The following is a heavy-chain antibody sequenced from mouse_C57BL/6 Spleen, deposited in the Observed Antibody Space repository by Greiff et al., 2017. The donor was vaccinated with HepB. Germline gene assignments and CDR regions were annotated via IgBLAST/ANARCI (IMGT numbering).Heavy chain of an antibody. V-gene: IGHV1-50*01. CDR3: ARGVGSSYGFFAY. Sequence: QVQLQQPGAELVKPGASVKLSCKASGYTFTSYWMQWVKQRPGQGLEWIGEIDPSDSYTNYNQKFKGKATLTVDTSSSTAYMQLSSLTSEDAAVYYCARGVGSSYGFFAYWGQGTLVTVSS. CDR2: IDPSDSYT. CDR1: GYTFTSYW. D-gene: IGHD1-1*01. J-gene: IGHJ3*01.